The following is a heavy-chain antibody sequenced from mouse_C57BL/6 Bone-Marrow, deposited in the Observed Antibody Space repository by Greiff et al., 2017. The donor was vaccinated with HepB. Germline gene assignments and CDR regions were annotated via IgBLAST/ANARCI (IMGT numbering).Heavy chain of an antibody. CDR3: ARSAGTVVDY. CDR1: GYTFTSYW. V-gene: IGHV1-69*01. CDR2: IDPSDSYT. D-gene: IGHD1-1*01. Sequence: QVQLKQPGAELVMPGASVKLSCKASGYTFTSYWMHWVKQRPGQGLEWIGEIDPSDSYTNYNQKFKGKSTLTVDKSSSTAYMQLSSLTSEDSAVYYCARSAGTVVDYWGQGTTLTVSS. J-gene: IGHJ2*01.